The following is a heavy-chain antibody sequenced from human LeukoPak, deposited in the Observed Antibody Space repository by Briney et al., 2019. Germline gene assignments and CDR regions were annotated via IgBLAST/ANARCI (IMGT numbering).Heavy chain of an antibody. D-gene: IGHD3-10*01. CDR3: ARKSPGYYGSGSYILGDY. Sequence: GGSLRLSCAASGFTVSSNYMSWVRQAPGKGLEWGSVIYSGGSTYYADSVKGRFTISRDNSKNTLYLQMNRLRAEDTAVYYCARKSPGYYGSGSYILGDYWGQGTLVTVSS. CDR1: GFTVSSNY. J-gene: IGHJ4*02. V-gene: IGHV3-66*02. CDR2: IYSGGST.